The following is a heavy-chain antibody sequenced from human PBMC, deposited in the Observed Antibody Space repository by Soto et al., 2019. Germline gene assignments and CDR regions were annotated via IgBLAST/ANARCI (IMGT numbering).Heavy chain of an antibody. CDR3: AGDYLRLNSLNSNYYSFGMDV. CDR1: GFTFSNYA. Sequence: VQLLESGGGLVQPGGSLRLSCTASGFTFSNYAMSWVRQTPGKGLEWVSTIGGNGGDKNYADFVKGRFTISRDNSKNTLSLKMDSLRAEDTAVYYCAGDYLRLNSLNSNYYSFGMDVWGQGTTVTVSS. D-gene: IGHD4-17*01. J-gene: IGHJ6*02. CDR2: IGGNGGDK. V-gene: IGHV3-23*01.